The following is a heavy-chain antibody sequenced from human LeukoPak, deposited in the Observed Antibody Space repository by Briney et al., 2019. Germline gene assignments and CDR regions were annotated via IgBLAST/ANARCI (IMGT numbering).Heavy chain of an antibody. V-gene: IGHV4-34*01. D-gene: IGHD2-2*01. J-gene: IGHJ6*03. Sequence: SETLSLTCAVYGGSFSGYYWSWIRQPPGKGLEWIGEINHSGSTNYNPSLKSRVTISVDTSKNQFSLKLRSVTAADTAVYYCARRPAIPYYYYYYVDVWGKGTTVTVSS. CDR1: GGSFSGYY. CDR3: ARRPAIPYYYYYYVDV. CDR2: INHSGST.